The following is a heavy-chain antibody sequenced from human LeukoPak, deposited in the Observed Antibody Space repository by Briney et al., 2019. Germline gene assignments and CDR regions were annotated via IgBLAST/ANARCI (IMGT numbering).Heavy chain of an antibody. J-gene: IGHJ6*03. D-gene: IGHD5-12*01. Sequence: GRSLRVSCAASGFTFSSYAMHWVRQAPGKGLEWVAVISYDGSNKYYADSVKGRFTISRDNSKNTLYLQMNSLRAEDTAVYYCARDRRLRGFYMDVWGKGTTVTVSS. CDR2: ISYDGSNK. CDR1: GFTFSSYA. V-gene: IGHV3-30*04. CDR3: ARDRRLRGFYMDV.